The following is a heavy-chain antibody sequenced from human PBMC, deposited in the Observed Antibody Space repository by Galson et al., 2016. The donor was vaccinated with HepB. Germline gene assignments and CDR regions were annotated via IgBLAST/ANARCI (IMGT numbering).Heavy chain of an antibody. CDR2: ISGSGGTT. V-gene: IGHV3-23*01. Sequence: SLRLSCAASGFTFSSYAMSWVRQAPGKGLEWVSAISGSGGTTYYADSVKVHFTISRDNSKNTLYLQMNSLRAADTAVYYCAKRGRFDYWGQGILVTVSS. J-gene: IGHJ4*02. CDR3: AKRGRFDY. CDR1: GFTFSSYA.